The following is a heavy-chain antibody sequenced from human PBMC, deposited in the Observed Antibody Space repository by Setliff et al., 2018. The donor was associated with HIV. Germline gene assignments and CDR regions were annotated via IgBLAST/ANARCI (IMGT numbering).Heavy chain of an antibody. CDR1: GFTFSSYG. CDR3: ARPTNIDTLYYGSQSFYMYYYGMDV. Sequence: GGSLRLSCAASGFTFSSYGMHWVRQAPGKGLEWVAFISYDGSNKYYADSVKGRFTISRDNSKNTLYLQMNSLRAEDTAVYYCARPTNIDTLYYGSQSFYMYYYGMDVWGQGTTVTVSS. J-gene: IGHJ6*02. CDR2: ISYDGSNK. D-gene: IGHD3-10*01. V-gene: IGHV3-30*12.